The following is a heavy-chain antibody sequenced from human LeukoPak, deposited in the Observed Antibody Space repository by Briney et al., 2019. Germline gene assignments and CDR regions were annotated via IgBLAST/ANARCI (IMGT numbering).Heavy chain of an antibody. Sequence: GGSLRLSCAASGFTLTNYVMTWVRQAPGKGLEWLSGISVSGADTYYADSVKGRFTISRDNSKNTVSLRLNSLRAEDSAIYYCASRKEYSTSSVFYWGQGTLVTVSS. D-gene: IGHD6-6*01. CDR3: ASRKEYSTSSVFY. CDR1: GFTLTNYV. CDR2: ISVSGADT. V-gene: IGHV3-23*01. J-gene: IGHJ4*02.